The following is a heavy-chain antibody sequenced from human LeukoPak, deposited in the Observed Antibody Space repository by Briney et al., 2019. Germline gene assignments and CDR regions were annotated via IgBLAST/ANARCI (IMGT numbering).Heavy chain of an antibody. CDR2: IKQDGSEK. D-gene: IGHD3-10*01. V-gene: IGHV3-7*01. Sequence: GGSLRLSCAASGFTFNNYWMSWVRQAPGKGLEWVANIKQDGSEKYYVDSVKGRFTISRDNAKNSLYLQMNSLRAEDTAVYYCARDPGVRFDYWGQGTLVTVSS. CDR3: ARDPGVRFDY. CDR1: GFTFNNYW. J-gene: IGHJ4*02.